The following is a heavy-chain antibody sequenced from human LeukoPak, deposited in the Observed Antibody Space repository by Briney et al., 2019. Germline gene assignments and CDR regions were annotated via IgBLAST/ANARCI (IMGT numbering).Heavy chain of an antibody. CDR3: AKVDYDILTPDY. Sequence: GSLRLSCAASGFTFSSYGMHWVRQAPGKGLEWVAVISYDGSNKYYADSVKGRFTISRDNSKNTLYLQMNSLRPEDTAVYYCAKVDYDILTPDYWGQGTLVTVSS. V-gene: IGHV3-30*18. D-gene: IGHD3-9*01. CDR1: GFTFSSYG. CDR2: ISYDGSNK. J-gene: IGHJ4*02.